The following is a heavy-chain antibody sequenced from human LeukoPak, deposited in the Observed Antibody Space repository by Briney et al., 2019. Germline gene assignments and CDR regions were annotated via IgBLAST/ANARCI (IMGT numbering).Heavy chain of an antibody. V-gene: IGHV3-30*03. CDR2: ISYDGSNK. D-gene: IGHD3-22*01. J-gene: IGHJ4*02. CDR3: ASSPVDSSGYFWDY. Sequence: PGGSLRLSCAASGFTFSSYGMHWVRQAPGKGLEWVAVISYDGSNKYYADSVKGRFTISRDNSKNTLYLQMNSLRAEDTAVYYCASSPVDSSGYFWDYWGQGTLVTVSS. CDR1: GFTFSSYG.